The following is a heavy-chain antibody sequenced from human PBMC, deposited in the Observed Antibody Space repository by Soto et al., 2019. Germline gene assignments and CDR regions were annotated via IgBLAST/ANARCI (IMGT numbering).Heavy chain of an antibody. CDR1: GYSFTGYG. CDR2: ISGYNGHI. V-gene: IGHV1-18*01. CDR3: ARVLQWSTPDY. J-gene: IGHJ4*02. D-gene: IGHD6-19*01. Sequence: SGAEVKKPGASVNISCQASGYSFTGYGISWVRQAPGQGLEWMGWISGYNGHIDYAQKFQGRVSMTTDTSTNTAYMEMRSLRSDDTAKYYCARVLQWSTPDYWGQGSLVTVSS.